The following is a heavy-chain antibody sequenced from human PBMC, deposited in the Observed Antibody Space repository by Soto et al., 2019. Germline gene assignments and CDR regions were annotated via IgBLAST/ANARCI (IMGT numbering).Heavy chain of an antibody. CDR1: GFTFSSYW. D-gene: IGHD6-19*01. CDR2: IKQDGSEK. J-gene: IGHJ4*02. V-gene: IGHV3-7*01. Sequence: GGSLRLSCAASGFTFSSYWMSWVRQARGKGLECVANIKQDGSEKYYVDSVKGRFTISRDNAKNSLYLQMNSLRAEDTAVYYCARDIDSSGWLLDYWGQGTLVTVSS. CDR3: ARDIDSSGWLLDY.